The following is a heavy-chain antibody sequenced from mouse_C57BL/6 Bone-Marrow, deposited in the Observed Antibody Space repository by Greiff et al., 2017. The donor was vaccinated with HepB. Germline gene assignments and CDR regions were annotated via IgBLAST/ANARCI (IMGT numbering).Heavy chain of an antibody. D-gene: IGHD2-4*01. CDR3: ARMGDDYGGYFDV. Sequence: QVQLQQPGAELVKPGASVKLSCKASGYTFTSYWMHWVKQRPGRGLEWIGRIDPTSGGTKYNEKFKSKATLTVDKTSSTAYMQLSSLTSEDSAVYYCARMGDDYGGYFDVWGTGTTVTVSS. V-gene: IGHV1-72*01. CDR1: GYTFTSYW. J-gene: IGHJ1*03. CDR2: IDPTSGGT.